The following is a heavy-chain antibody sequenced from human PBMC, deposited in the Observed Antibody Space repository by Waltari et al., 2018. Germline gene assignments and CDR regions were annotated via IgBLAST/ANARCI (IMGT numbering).Heavy chain of an antibody. D-gene: IGHD3-10*01. V-gene: IGHV3-30*01. CDR1: GFTFSSYA. J-gene: IGHJ4*02. CDR3: AREYYYGSGSFGY. CDR2: ISYDGSNK. Sequence: QVQLVESGGGVVQPGRSLRLSCAASGFTFSSYAMHWFRQAPGKGLEWGAVISYDGSNKYYADSVKGRFTISRDNSKNTLYLQMNSLRAEDTAVYYCAREYYYGSGSFGYWGQGTLVTVSS.